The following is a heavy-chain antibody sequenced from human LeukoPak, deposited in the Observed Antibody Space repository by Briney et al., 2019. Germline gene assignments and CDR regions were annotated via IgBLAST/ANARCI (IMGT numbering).Heavy chain of an antibody. CDR1: GASFNYYY. J-gene: IGHJ4*02. D-gene: IGHD2-21*01. CDR2: VYLGGST. CDR3: ARDHCDDAACYPFDR. V-gene: IGHV4-4*07. Sequence: SETLSLTRNVSGASFNYYYWSWIRQPAGKGLEWIGRVYLGGSTNYNPSLKSRVMMSLDKANNQFSLRLSSVTAADTAIYYCARDHCDDAACYPFDRWGQGTLVTVSS.